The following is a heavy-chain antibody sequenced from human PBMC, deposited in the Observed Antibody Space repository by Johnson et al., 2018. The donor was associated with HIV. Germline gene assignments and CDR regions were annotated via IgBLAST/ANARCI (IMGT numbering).Heavy chain of an antibody. CDR3: AREEGRQQWPRGSFDI. CDR1: GFTVSSNY. D-gene: IGHD5-18*01. CDR2: IYSGGST. Sequence: VQLVESGGGLIQPGGSLRLSCAASGFTVSSNYMSWVRQAPGKGLEWVSVIYSGGSTYYADSVTGRFTISRDNSKNTLYLQMNSLRAEDTAVYYCAREEGRQQWPRGSFDIWGQGTMVTVSS. J-gene: IGHJ3*02. V-gene: IGHV3-53*01.